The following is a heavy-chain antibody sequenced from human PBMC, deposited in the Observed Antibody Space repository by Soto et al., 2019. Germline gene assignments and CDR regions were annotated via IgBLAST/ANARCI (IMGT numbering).Heavy chain of an antibody. Sequence: PGGSLRLSCAASGFTFSSYGMHWVRQAPGKGLEWVAVIWYDGSNKYYADSVKGRFTISRDNSKNTLYLQMNSLRAEDTAVYYCARDLVSRDGYTVAFDIWGQGTMVTVS. CDR1: GFTFSSYG. CDR3: ARDLVSRDGYTVAFDI. V-gene: IGHV3-33*01. J-gene: IGHJ3*02. CDR2: IWYDGSNK. D-gene: IGHD5-12*01.